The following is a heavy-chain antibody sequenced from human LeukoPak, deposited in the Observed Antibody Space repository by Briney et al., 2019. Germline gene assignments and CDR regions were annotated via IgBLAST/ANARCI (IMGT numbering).Heavy chain of an antibody. Sequence: ASVKVSCKASGGTFSSYAISWVRQAPGQGLEWMGGIIPIFGTANYAQKFQGRVTITADESTSTAYMELSSLRSEDTAVYYCARSYGSGSYYNVETHPHFDYWGQGTLVTVSS. V-gene: IGHV1-69*13. J-gene: IGHJ4*02. CDR1: GGTFSSYA. CDR3: ARSYGSGSYYNVETHPHFDY. D-gene: IGHD3-10*01. CDR2: IIPIFGTA.